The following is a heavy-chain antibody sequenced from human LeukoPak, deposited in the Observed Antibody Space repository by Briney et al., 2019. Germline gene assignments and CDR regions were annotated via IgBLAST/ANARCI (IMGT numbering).Heavy chain of an antibody. D-gene: IGHD3-10*01. CDR3: ARAKNNDGSGSYFFDY. CDR2: IFYSGST. Sequence: SETLSLTCSVSGGSINSGYWSWIRQPPGKGLEWIGYIFYSGSTNYNPSLKSRVTISLDTSKNQFSLKLNSVTAADTAVYYCARAKNNDGSGSYFFDYWGQGTLVTVSS. CDR1: GGSINSGY. J-gene: IGHJ4*02. V-gene: IGHV4-59*01.